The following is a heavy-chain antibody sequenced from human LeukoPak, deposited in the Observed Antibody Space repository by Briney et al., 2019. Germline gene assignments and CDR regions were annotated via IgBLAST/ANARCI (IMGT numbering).Heavy chain of an antibody. CDR3: ARDRRYYGSGSSGY. CDR2: ISAYNGNT. D-gene: IGHD3-10*01. J-gene: IGHJ4*02. Sequence: AASVKVSCKASGYTFTSYGISWARQAPGQGLEWMGWISAYNGNTNYAQKLQGRVTMTTDTSTSTAYMELRSLRSDDTAVYYCARDRRYYGSGSSGYWGQGTLVTVSS. CDR1: GYTFTSYG. V-gene: IGHV1-18*01.